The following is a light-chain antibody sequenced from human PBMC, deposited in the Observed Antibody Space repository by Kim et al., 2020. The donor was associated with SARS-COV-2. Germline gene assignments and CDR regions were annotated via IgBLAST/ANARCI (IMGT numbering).Light chain of an antibody. Sequence: DIQMTQSPSSLSASVGDRVIITCRASQSINTYLNWYQQKPGKAPKLLIYAASSLQSGVPSRFSGSGSRTDFTLTISSLQPEDFATYYCQQSYSTPLTFGGGTKVDIK. J-gene: IGKJ4*01. CDR2: AAS. V-gene: IGKV1-39*01. CDR1: QSINTY. CDR3: QQSYSTPLT.